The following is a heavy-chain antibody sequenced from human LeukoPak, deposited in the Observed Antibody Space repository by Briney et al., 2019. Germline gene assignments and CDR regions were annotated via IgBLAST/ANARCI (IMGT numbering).Heavy chain of an antibody. Sequence: PGGSLRLSCAASGFTFSSYWIHWVRQAPGKGLVWVSRINSDGSSTSYADSVKGRFTISRDNAKSTLYLQMNSLRAEDTAVYHCAREFTTVTHQAFDIWGQGTMVTVSS. D-gene: IGHD4-17*01. CDR1: GFTFSSYW. J-gene: IGHJ3*02. CDR2: INSDGSST. CDR3: AREFTTVTHQAFDI. V-gene: IGHV3-74*01.